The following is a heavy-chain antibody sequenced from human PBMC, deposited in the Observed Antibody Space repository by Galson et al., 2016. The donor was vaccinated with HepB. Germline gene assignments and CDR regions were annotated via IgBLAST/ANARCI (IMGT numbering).Heavy chain of an antibody. CDR2: ISVSRGNT. CDR1: GYTFSNFG. J-gene: IGHJ4*02. V-gene: IGHV1-18*04. CDR3: ARDSPDDYNGYFCFDY. D-gene: IGHD3-22*01. Sequence: SVKVSCKASGYTFSNFGLSWLRQAPGEGLEWMGWISVSRGNTNYAQKFQGGVTMTTDTSTSTAYMELRSLRADDTAVYFCARDSPDDYNGYFCFDYWGQGTLVTVSS.